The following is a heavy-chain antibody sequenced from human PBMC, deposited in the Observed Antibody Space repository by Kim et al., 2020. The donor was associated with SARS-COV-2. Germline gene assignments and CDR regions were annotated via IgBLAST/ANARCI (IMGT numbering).Heavy chain of an antibody. J-gene: IGHJ5*02. CDR3: ARDAPNYYGSGSYAQLGFDP. CDR1: GYTFTSYG. Sequence: ASVKVSCKASGYTFTSYGISWVRQAPGQGLEWMGWISAYNGNTNYAQKLQGRVTMTTDTSTSTAYMELRSLRSDDTAVYYCARDAPNYYGSGSYAQLGFDPWGQGTLVTVSS. D-gene: IGHD3-10*01. V-gene: IGHV1-18*01. CDR2: ISAYNGNT.